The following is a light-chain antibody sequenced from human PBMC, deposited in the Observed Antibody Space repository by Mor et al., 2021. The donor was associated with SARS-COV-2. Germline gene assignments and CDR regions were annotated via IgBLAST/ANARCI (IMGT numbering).Light chain of an antibody. J-gene: IGLJ2*01. CDR3: GTWDSSHVI. CDR2: DND. V-gene: IGLV1-51*01. CDR1: GINY. Sequence: GINYVSWYHQLPGTAPKLLIYDNDKRPSGIPDRFSGSKSGTSATLDITGLQTEDEADYYCGTWDSSHVIFGGGTKLTVV.